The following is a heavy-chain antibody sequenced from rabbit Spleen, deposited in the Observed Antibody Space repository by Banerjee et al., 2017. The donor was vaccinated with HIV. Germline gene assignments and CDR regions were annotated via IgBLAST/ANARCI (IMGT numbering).Heavy chain of an antibody. V-gene: IGHV1S45*01. CDR3: AREKASSFSSYGMDL. J-gene: IGHJ6*01. CDR2: IHTGSGFT. D-gene: IGHD1-1*01. CDR1: GFSFSSSYY. Sequence: QEQLVESGGGLVQPEGSLTLTCTASGFSFSSSYYMCWVRQAPGKGLEWIGCIHTGSGFTYYASWAKGRFTISKTSSTTVTLQMTSLTAADTATYFCAREKASSFSSYGMDLWGQGTLVTVS.